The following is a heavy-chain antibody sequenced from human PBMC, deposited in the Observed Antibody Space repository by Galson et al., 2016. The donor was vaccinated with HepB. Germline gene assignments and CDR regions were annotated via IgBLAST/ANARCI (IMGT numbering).Heavy chain of an antibody. CDR2: IKEDGSKA. J-gene: IGHJ1*01. Sequence: SLRLSCAASGFTFSRFWMNWVRQAPGEGLEWVASIKEDGSKAFYADSVKGRFTISRDNVENSLSLQMNSLRAEDTAVFYCARYGDEAGWNFHQWGQGTLVTVSS. V-gene: IGHV3-7*03. CDR3: ARYGDEAGWNFHQ. CDR1: GFTFSRFW. D-gene: IGHD6-19*01.